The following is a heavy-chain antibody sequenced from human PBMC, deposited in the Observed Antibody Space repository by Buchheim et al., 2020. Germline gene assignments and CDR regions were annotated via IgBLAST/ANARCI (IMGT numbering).Heavy chain of an antibody. V-gene: IGHV3-66*01. CDR1: GFTVSTSY. Sequence: EVQLVESGGGLVQPGGSLRLSCEASGFTVSTSYMSWVRQAPGKGLEWVSVLYSGGSTYYADSVKGRFTISSDTVKNTLFLQMNSLRAEDTAVYFCAREGYCSSTSCYMGYYYYGMDVWGQGTT. J-gene: IGHJ6*02. D-gene: IGHD2-2*02. CDR2: LYSGGST. CDR3: AREGYCSSTSCYMGYYYYGMDV.